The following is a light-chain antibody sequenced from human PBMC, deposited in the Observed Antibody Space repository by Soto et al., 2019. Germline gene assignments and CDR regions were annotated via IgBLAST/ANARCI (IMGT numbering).Light chain of an antibody. J-gene: IGKJ1*01. CDR3: QQYGSSGT. V-gene: IGKV3-20*01. CDR1: QSVVDSY. Sequence: ETVLTQSPGTLSLSPGERATLSCRASQSVVDSYLSWYQQKPGQAPRLLIYGASNRATGIPDRFSGSGSGTDFTLTISRLEAEDFAVYYCQQYGSSGTFGQGTKVDIK. CDR2: GAS.